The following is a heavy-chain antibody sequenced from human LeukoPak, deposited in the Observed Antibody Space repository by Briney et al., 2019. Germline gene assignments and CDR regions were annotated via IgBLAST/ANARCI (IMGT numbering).Heavy chain of an antibody. CDR3: VRQAGYCSGGSCYPDYDY. J-gene: IGHJ4*02. V-gene: IGHV1-69*05. CDR2: IIPIFGTA. CDR1: GGTFSSYA. Sequence: VASVKVSCKASGGTFSSYAISWVRQAPGQGLEWMGRIIPIFGTANYAQKFQGRVTITTDESTSTAYMELSSLRSEDTALYYCVRQAGYCSGGSCYPDYDYWGQGTLVTVSS. D-gene: IGHD2-15*01.